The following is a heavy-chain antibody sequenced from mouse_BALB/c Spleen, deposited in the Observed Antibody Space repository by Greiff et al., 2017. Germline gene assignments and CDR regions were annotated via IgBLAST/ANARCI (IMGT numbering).Heavy chain of an antibody. Sequence: EVKLVESGGGLVKPGGSLKLSCAASGFTFSSYAMSWVRQTPEKRLEWVASISSGGSTYYPDSVKGRFTISRDNARNILYLQMSSLRSEDTAMYYCARDASYDGSPFAYWGQGTLVTVSA. J-gene: IGHJ3*01. V-gene: IGHV5-6-5*01. D-gene: IGHD2-3*01. CDR1: GFTFSSYA. CDR2: ISSGGST. CDR3: ARDASYDGSPFAY.